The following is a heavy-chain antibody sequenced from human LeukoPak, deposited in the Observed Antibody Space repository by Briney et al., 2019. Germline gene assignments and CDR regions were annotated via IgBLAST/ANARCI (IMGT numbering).Heavy chain of an antibody. CDR3: ARDKALMLRGVIIRENYYYYMDV. CDR1: GFTFRSYW. D-gene: IGHD3-10*01. J-gene: IGHJ6*03. V-gene: IGHV3-7*01. Sequence: GGSLRLSCAASGFTFRSYWMSWVRQAPGKGLEWVANIKQDGSEKYFVDSVKGRFTISRDNAKNSLYLQVNSLRAEDTAVYYCARDKALMLRGVIIRENYYYYMDVWGKGTTVTISS. CDR2: IKQDGSEK.